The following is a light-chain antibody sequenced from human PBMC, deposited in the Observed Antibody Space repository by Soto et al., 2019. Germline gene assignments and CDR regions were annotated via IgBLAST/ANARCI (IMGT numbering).Light chain of an antibody. CDR1: QSLVYSDGNTY. CDR2: QIS. Sequence: DVVLTQTPLSSPVTLGQPASISCRSSQSLVYSDGNTYLSWLQQRPGQPPRLLIYQISNRFPGVPDRFGGSGAGTDFTLKISRVEAEDVGVYYCVQFSHFPRTFGQGTKVEIK. CDR3: VQFSHFPRT. J-gene: IGKJ1*01. V-gene: IGKV2-24*01.